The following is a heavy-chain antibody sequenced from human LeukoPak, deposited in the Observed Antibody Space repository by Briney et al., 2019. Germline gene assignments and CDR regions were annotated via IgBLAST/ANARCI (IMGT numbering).Heavy chain of an antibody. CDR3: AKSGLRYYYYMDV. J-gene: IGHJ6*03. V-gene: IGHV3-30*04. Sequence: GGSLRLSCAASGLTFSSYAMHWVRQAPGKGLEWVAVITYDGSNKYYADSVKGRFTISRDNAKNSLYLQMDSLGPDDTAVYYCAKSGLRYYYYMDVWGKGTTVTVSS. D-gene: IGHD6-19*01. CDR2: ITYDGSNK. CDR1: GLTFSSYA.